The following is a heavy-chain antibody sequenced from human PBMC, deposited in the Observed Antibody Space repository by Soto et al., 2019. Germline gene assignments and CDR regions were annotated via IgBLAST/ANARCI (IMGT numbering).Heavy chain of an antibody. J-gene: IGHJ3*02. D-gene: IGHD2-15*01. Sequence: SVKVSCKASGGTFSSYAISWVRQATGQGLEWMGGIIPIFGTANYAQKFQGRVTITADESTSTAYMELSSLRSEDTAVYYCAGYCSGGSCYSGPMSAFDIWGQGTMVTVSS. CDR1: GGTFSSYA. CDR3: AGYCSGGSCYSGPMSAFDI. CDR2: IIPIFGTA. V-gene: IGHV1-69*13.